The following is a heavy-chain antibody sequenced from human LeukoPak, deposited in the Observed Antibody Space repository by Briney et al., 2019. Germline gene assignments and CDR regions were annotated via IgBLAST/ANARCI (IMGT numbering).Heavy chain of an antibody. Sequence: SQTLSLTCTVSGGSISSGSYYWSWIRRPAGKGLEWIGRIYTSGSTNYNPSLKSRVTISVDTSKNQFSLKLSSVTAADTAVYYCARVLRYFDWRGDGMDVWGQGTTVTVSS. CDR2: IYTSGST. D-gene: IGHD3-9*01. J-gene: IGHJ6*02. V-gene: IGHV4-61*02. CDR1: GGSISSGSYY. CDR3: ARVLRYFDWRGDGMDV.